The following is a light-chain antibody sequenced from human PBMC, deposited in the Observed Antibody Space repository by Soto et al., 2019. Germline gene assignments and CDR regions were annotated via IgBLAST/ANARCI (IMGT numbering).Light chain of an antibody. V-gene: IGKV3-15*01. J-gene: IGKJ1*01. Sequence: EVVMTQSPATLSVSPGERATLSCRASQSVNANLAWYQQKPGQAPRLLIHGASNRATGIPARFSGSGFGTEFIPTISRLQFENFAVYSFQQYNTWLWTFGQGTKVEIK. CDR1: QSVNAN. CDR3: QQYNTWLWT. CDR2: GAS.